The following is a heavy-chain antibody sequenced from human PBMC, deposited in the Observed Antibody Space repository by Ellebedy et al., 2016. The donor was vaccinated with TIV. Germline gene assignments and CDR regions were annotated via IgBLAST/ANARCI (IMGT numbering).Heavy chain of an antibody. J-gene: IGHJ5*02. CDR3: ARALERWYNWFDP. CDR1: GYTFTAYY. V-gene: IGHV1-2*02. CDR2: INPNSGGT. Sequence: ASVKVSCKASGYTFTAYYMHWVRQAPGQGLEWMGWINPNSGGTNYAQKFQGRVTMTRDTSISTAYMELSRLRSDDTAVYYCARALERWYNWFDPWGQGTLVTVSS. D-gene: IGHD1-1*01.